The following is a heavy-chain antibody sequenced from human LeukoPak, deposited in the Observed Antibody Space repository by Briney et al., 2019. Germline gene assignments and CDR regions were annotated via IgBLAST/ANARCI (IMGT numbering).Heavy chain of an antibody. CDR1: GYTFTNYG. Sequence: ASVKVSCKASGYTFTNYGISWVRQAPGQGLEWMGWISGYNADTKYAQKLQGRVTMTTETSTSTAYMELRSLRSDDTAVYYCARDGYSSGWYPLDAFDIWGQGTLVTVSS. V-gene: IGHV1-18*01. CDR3: ARDGYSSGWYPLDAFDI. D-gene: IGHD6-19*01. J-gene: IGHJ3*02. CDR2: ISGYNADT.